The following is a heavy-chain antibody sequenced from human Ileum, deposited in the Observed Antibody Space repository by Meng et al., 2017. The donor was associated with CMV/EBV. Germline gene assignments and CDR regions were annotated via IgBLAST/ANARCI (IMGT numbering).Heavy chain of an antibody. J-gene: IGHJ4*02. CDR1: GFTFSSYA. D-gene: IGHD2-21*01. CDR3: ARSGVGIAIGGFDY. Sequence: GGSLRLSCAASGFTFSSYAMHWVRQAPGKGLEWVAVISYDGSNKYYADSVKGRFTISRDNSKNTLYLQMNSLRAEDTAVYYCARSGVGIAIGGFDYWGQGTLVTVSS. V-gene: IGHV3-30-3*01. CDR2: ISYDGSNK.